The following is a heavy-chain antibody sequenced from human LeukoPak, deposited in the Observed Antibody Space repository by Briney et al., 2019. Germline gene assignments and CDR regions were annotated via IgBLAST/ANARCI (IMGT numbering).Heavy chain of an antibody. CDR1: GFSFSDYD. J-gene: IGHJ4*02. CDR3: GRAFPPLRTASAGDL. Sequence: GGSLTLSCSASGFSFSDYDMNWFRQAPGKGLEWISSISGRSSHVYYGDSVKGRFSIYRDNAMNSVFLQMNSLGVDDTAVYYCGRAFPPLRTASAGDLWGQGTLVTVSS. CDR2: ISGRSSHV. V-gene: IGHV3-21*01. D-gene: IGHD3-16*01.